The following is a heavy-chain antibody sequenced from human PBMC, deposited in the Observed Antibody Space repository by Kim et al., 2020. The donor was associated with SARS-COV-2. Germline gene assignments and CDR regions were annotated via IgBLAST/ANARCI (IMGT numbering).Heavy chain of an antibody. V-gene: IGHV3-30*02. J-gene: IGHJ4*02. Sequence: VKGRFTIARDNSKNTLYLQMNSLRAEDTAVYYCAKDGEGDTAMVSGYFDYWGQGTLVTVSS. CDR3: AKDGEGDTAMVSGYFDY. D-gene: IGHD5-18*01.